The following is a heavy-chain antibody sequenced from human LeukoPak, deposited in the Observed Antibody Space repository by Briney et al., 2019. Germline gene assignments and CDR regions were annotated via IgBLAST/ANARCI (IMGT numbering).Heavy chain of an antibody. CDR2: IYSGGST. CDR1: GFTVSSSY. CDR3: TRDRLQTFTVTTLSGYYYGMDV. V-gene: IGHV3-66*01. D-gene: IGHD4-17*01. J-gene: IGHJ6*02. Sequence: GGSLRLSCAASGFTVSSSYMSWVRQAPGKGLEWVSVIYSGGSTYYADSVKGRFTISRDNSKNTLYLQMNSLRAEDTAVYYCTRDRLQTFTVTTLSGYYYGMDVWGQGTTVTVSS.